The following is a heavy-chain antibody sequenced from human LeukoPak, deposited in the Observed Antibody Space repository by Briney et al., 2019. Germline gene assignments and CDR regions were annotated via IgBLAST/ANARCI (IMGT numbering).Heavy chain of an antibody. Sequence: ASVKVSCKASGYTFTSYGISWVRQAPGQGLEWMGWISAYNGNTNYAQKFQGRVTITADKSTSTAYMELSSLRSEDTAVYYCAGDWGAYSGYEKKASHFDYWGQGTLVTVSS. J-gene: IGHJ4*02. V-gene: IGHV1-18*01. D-gene: IGHD5-12*01. CDR1: GYTFTSYG. CDR2: ISAYNGNT. CDR3: AGDWGAYSGYEKKASHFDY.